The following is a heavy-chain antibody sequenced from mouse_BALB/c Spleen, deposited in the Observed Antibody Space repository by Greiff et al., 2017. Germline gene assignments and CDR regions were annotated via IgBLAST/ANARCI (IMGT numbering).Heavy chain of an antibody. CDR2: IDPSDSET. J-gene: IGHJ2*01. V-gene: IGHV1-69*02. D-gene: IGHD2-3*01. CDR3: ARFYDGYFYFDY. Sequence: QVQLQQPGAELVKPGAPVKLSCKASGYTFTSYWMNWVKQRPGRGLEWIGRIDPSDSETHYNQKFKDKATLTVDKSSSTAYIQLSSLTSEDSAVYYCARFYDGYFYFDYWGQGTTLTVSS. CDR1: GYTFTSYW.